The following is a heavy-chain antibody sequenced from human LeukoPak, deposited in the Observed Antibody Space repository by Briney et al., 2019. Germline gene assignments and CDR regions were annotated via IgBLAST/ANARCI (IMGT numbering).Heavy chain of an antibody. D-gene: IGHD2-15*01. Sequence: PSETLSLTCTVSGGSISSYYWSWIRQPAGKGLEWIGRIYTSGSTNYNPSLKSRVTMPVDTSKNQFSLKLSSVTAADTAVYYCARDRIVVVVGATLDNWFDPWGQGTLVTVSS. CDR1: GGSISSYY. J-gene: IGHJ5*02. CDR2: IYTSGST. CDR3: ARDRIVVVVGATLDNWFDP. V-gene: IGHV4-4*07.